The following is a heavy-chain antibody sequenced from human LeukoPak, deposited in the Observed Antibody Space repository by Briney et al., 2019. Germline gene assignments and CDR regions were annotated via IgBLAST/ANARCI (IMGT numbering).Heavy chain of an antibody. CDR2: INHSGST. CDR3: ARGPLAPDY. Sequence: SETLSLTCTVSGGSISSGGYYWSWIRQPPGKGLEWIGEINHSGSTNYNPSLKSRVTISVDTSKNQFSLKLSSVTAADTAVYYCARGPLAPDYWGQGTLVTVSS. V-gene: IGHV4-39*07. J-gene: IGHJ4*02. CDR1: GGSISSGGYY.